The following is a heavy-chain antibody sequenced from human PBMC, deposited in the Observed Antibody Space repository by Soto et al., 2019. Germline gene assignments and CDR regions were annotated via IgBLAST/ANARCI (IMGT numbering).Heavy chain of an antibody. CDR3: ATNAKQQLVAAGNYYYYYYGMDV. CDR2: IIPIFGTA. V-gene: IGHV1-69*01. Sequence: QVQLVQSGAEVKKPGSSVKVSCKASGGTFSSYAISWVRQAPGQGLEWMVGIIPIFGTANYAQKFQGRVTINSDEPTSTADMELSSLRSEDKAVYYCATNAKQQLVAAGNYYYYYYGMDVWGQGTTVTVSS. CDR1: GGTFSSYA. D-gene: IGHD6-13*01. J-gene: IGHJ6*01.